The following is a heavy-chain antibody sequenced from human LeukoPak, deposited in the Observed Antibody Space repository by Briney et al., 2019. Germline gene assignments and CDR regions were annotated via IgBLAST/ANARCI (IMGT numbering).Heavy chain of an antibody. D-gene: IGHD2-2*01. CDR2: ISYDGSNK. CDR1: GFTFSSYG. V-gene: IGHV3-30*18. J-gene: IGHJ6*02. CDR3: AKDSYCSSTSCYSDGMDV. Sequence: PGRSLRLSCAAPGFTFSSYGMHWVRQAPGKGLEWVAVISYDGSNKYYADSVKGRFTISRDNSKNTLYLQMNSLRAEDTAVYYCAKDSYCSSTSCYSDGMDVWGQGTTVTVSS.